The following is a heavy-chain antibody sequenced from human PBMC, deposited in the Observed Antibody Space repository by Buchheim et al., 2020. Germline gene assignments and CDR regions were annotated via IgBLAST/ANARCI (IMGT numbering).Heavy chain of an antibody. J-gene: IGHJ4*02. CDR1: GFTFGDYA. CDR3: TSFVYVWGSYRPYPDY. CDR2: IRSKAYGGTT. D-gene: IGHD3-16*02. V-gene: IGHV3-49*03. Sequence: EMQLVESGGGLVQPGRSLRLSCTASGFTFGDYAMSWFRQAPGKGLEWVGFIRSKAYGGTTEYAASVKGRFTISRDDSKSIAYLQMNSLKTEDTAVYYCTSFVYVWGSYRPYPDYWGQGTL.